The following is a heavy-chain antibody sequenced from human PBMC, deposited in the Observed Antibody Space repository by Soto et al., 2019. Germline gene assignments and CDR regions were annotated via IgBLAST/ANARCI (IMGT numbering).Heavy chain of an antibody. J-gene: IGHJ4*02. D-gene: IGHD5-12*01. CDR3: ARDSLALFDS. CDR2: IYTSGST. CDR1: GGSFSGCY. Sequence: SETLSLTCTVYGGSFSGCYCTWIRQPPGKGLGWIGYIYTSGSTLYNPSLKSRVIISVDTSMNQFSLKLSSVTAADTAVYYCARDSLALFDSWGQGTLVTVSS. V-gene: IGHV4-59*01.